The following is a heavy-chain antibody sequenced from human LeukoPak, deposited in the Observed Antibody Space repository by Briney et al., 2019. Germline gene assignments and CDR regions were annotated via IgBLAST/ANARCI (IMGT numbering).Heavy chain of an antibody. CDR2: ISAYNGNT. V-gene: IGHV1-18*01. D-gene: IGHD2-15*01. CDR3: ARVEVDCSSGSCGGNYFDY. J-gene: IGHJ4*02. CDR1: GHTFTSYG. Sequence: ASVKVSCKASGHTFTSYGISWVRQAPGQGLEWMGWISAYNGNTNYAQKLQGRVTMTTDTSTSTAYMELRSLRSDDTAVYYCARVEVDCSSGSCGGNYFDYWGQGTLVTVSS.